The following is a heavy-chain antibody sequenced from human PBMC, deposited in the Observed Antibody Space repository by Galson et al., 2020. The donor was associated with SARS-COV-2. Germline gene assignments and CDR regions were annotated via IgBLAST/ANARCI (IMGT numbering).Heavy chain of an antibody. CDR3: AKDFPSGTSDSFFES. D-gene: IGHD3-10*01. Sequence: GGSLRLSCAASGFPFRTYAMSRVRQAPGKGLEWVALIRGSGETSEYADSVKGRFATSRDNSKNTAYLQMNSLRAEDTAVYYCAKDFPSGTSDSFFESWGQGTLVTVSS. CDR1: GFPFRTYA. CDR2: IRGSGETS. V-gene: IGHV3-23*01. J-gene: IGHJ4*02.